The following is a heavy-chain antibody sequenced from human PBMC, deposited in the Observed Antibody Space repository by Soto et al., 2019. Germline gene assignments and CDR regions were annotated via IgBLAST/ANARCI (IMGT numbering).Heavy chain of an antibody. CDR1: GFTFSSYA. D-gene: IGHD2-15*01. J-gene: IGHJ3*02. CDR3: AKDLRDIVVVVAATAPNDAFDI. V-gene: IGHV3-23*01. CDR2: ISGSGGST. Sequence: PGGSLRLSCAASGFTFSSYAMRWVRQAPGKGLEWVSAISGSGGSTYYADSVKGRFTISRDNSKNALYLQMNSLRAEDTAVYYCAKDLRDIVVVVAATAPNDAFDIWGQGTMVTVSS.